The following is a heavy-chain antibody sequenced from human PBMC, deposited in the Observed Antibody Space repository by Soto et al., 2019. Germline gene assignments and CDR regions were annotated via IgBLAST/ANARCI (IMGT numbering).Heavy chain of an antibody. Sequence: GGALRLSCAASGVSVSDEYESWFRQAPGKGLEWVSVLYRGGSTYYGDSVRGRFTISRDNSKNTVFLQMDSLGVEDTAVYYCESFLYVLPSSAQRTLVTVSS. CDR3: ESFLYVLPS. CDR1: GVSVSDEY. CDR2: LYRGGST. V-gene: IGHV3-53*01. J-gene: IGHJ5*02. D-gene: IGHD3-10*02.